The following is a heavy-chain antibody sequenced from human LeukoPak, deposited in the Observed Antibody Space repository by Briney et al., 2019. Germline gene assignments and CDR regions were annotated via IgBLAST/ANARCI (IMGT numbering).Heavy chain of an antibody. J-gene: IGHJ6*03. CDR1: GGSISSSSYY. V-gene: IGHV4-39*01. Sequence: SETLSLTCTVSGGSISSSSYYWGWIRQPPGKGLEWIGSIYYSGSTYYNPSPKSRVTISVDTSKNQFSLKLSSVTAADTAVYYCASQDTIFGVVTPGYYYYMDVWGKGTTVTVSS. D-gene: IGHD3-3*01. CDR3: ASQDTIFGVVTPGYYYYMDV. CDR2: IYYSGST.